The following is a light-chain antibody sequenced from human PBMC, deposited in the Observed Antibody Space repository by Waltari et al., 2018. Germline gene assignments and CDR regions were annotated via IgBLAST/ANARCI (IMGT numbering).Light chain of an antibody. CDR1: SLRTSY. Sequence: SSELTQGPDVSVALGQTVKITCQGDSLRTSYASWYQVKPGQAPVLVLFGKKKRPSGIPGRISGYSSGTTSSLTITGTQAEDEADYYCHSRKCSDDQVVFGGGTKLTVL. J-gene: IGLJ3*02. CDR2: GKK. CDR3: HSRKCSDDQVV. V-gene: IGLV3-19*01.